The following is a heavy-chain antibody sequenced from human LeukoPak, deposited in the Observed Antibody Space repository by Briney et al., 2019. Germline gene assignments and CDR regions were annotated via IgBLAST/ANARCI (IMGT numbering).Heavy chain of an antibody. J-gene: IGHJ4*02. D-gene: IGHD2-2*01. CDR3: AKVPCSSTSCYMYYFDY. V-gene: IGHV3-23*01. Sequence: GGSLRLSCAASGFTLSSYAMSWVRQAPGKGLEWVSAISGSGGSTYYADSVKGRFTISRDNSKNTLYLQMNSLRAEDTAVYYCAKVPCSSTSCYMYYFDYWGQGTLVTVSS. CDR1: GFTLSSYA. CDR2: ISGSGGST.